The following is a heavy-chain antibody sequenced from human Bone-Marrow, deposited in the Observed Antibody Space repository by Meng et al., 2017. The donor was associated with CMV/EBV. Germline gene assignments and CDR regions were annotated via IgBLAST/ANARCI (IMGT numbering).Heavy chain of an antibody. CDR2: INSDGSIT. Sequence: GGSLRRSCAASGFTFSDYWMHWVRQAPGKGLVWLSRINSDGSITDHVESVKGRLTSSRDNAKNTLYLQMNSLRGEDTALYYCASVSGSFDYWGQGTLVTVSS. J-gene: IGHJ4*02. D-gene: IGHD1-26*01. CDR1: GFTFSDYW. V-gene: IGHV3-74*01. CDR3: ASVSGSFDY.